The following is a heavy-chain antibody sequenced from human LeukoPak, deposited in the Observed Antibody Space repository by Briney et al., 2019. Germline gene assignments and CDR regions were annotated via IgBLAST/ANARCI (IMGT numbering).Heavy chain of an antibody. CDR1: GGSISSGGYY. J-gene: IGHJ3*02. CDR2: IYYSGST. V-gene: IGHV4-31*03. Sequence: SETLSLTCTVSGGSISSGGYYWSWIRQHPGKGLEWIGYIYYSGSTYYNPSLKSRVTISVDTSKNQFSLKLSSVTAADTAVYYCARVGRGPGSGAFGIWGQGTMVTVSS. D-gene: IGHD3-3*01. CDR3: ARVGRGPGSGAFGI.